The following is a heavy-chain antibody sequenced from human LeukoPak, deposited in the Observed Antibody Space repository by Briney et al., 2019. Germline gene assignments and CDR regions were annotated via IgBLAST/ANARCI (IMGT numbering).Heavy chain of an antibody. Sequence: GASVKVSCKVSGYTFISYDINWVRQATGQGLEWMGWMNPNSGNTGYAQKFQGRVTMTRNTSISTAYMELSSLRSEDTAVYYCARGRRGIRTLGYWGQGTLVTVSS. CDR2: MNPNSGNT. CDR3: ARGRRGIRTLGY. V-gene: IGHV1-8*01. J-gene: IGHJ4*02. CDR1: GYTFISYD. D-gene: IGHD1-26*01.